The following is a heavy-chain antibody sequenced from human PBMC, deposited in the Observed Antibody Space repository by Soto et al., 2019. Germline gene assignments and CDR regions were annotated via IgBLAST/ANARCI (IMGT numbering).Heavy chain of an antibody. CDR3: AKDSGRGSADYYFDY. Sequence: QVQLVESGGGVVQPGRSLRLSCAASGFTFSTYGMHWVRQAPGKGLEWVAVISNDGNNKYHADSVKGRFTISRDNSKNALDLQMNSLRAEDTAVYYCAKDSGRGSADYYFDYWGQGTLVTVSS. J-gene: IGHJ4*02. CDR1: GFTFSTYG. CDR2: ISNDGNNK. V-gene: IGHV3-30*18. D-gene: IGHD3-10*01.